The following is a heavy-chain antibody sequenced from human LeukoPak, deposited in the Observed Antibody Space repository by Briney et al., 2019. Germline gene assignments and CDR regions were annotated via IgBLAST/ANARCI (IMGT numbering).Heavy chain of an antibody. CDR1: GFTFSSYG. Sequence: GRSLRLSCAASGFTFSSYGMHWVRQAPGKGLEWVAVISYDGSNKYYADSVKGRFTISRDNSKNTLYLQMNSLRAEDTAVYYCAKGGENYYGSGSYYGNYFDYWGQGTLVTVFS. CDR3: AKGGENYYGSGSYYGNYFDY. V-gene: IGHV3-30*18. CDR2: ISYDGSNK. J-gene: IGHJ4*02. D-gene: IGHD3-10*01.